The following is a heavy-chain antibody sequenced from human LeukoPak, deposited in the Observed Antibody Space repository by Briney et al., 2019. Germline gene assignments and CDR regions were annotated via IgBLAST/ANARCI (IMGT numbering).Heavy chain of an antibody. CDR3: AKGSEPYYDCYFDY. Sequence: PGGSLRLSCAASGFTFNNYAMTWVRQAPGKGLEWVSSISASGVMTYYADSVKGRFTISRDNSKNTLYLQMNSLRAEDTAVYYCAKGSEPYYDCYFDYWGQGTLVTVSS. V-gene: IGHV3-23*01. D-gene: IGHD3-22*01. CDR2: ISASGVMT. CDR1: GFTFNNYA. J-gene: IGHJ4*02.